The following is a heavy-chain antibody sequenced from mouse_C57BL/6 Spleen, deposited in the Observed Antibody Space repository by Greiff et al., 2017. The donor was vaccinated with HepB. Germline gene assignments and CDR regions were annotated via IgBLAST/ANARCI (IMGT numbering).Heavy chain of an antibody. D-gene: IGHD1-1*01. Sequence: VQLQQSGAELARPGASVKMSCKASGYTFTSYTMHWVKQRPGQGLEWIGYINPSSGYTKYNQKFKDKATLTADKSSSTAYMQLSSLTSEDSAVYYCAREDYGSRSGAMDYWGQGTSVTVSS. V-gene: IGHV1-4*01. J-gene: IGHJ4*01. CDR3: AREDYGSRSGAMDY. CDR2: INPSSGYT. CDR1: GYTFTSYT.